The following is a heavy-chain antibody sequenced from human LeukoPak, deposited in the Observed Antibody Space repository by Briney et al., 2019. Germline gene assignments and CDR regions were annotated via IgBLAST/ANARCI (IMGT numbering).Heavy chain of an antibody. CDR2: ISGSGRST. CDR3: AKDQGTYCSTTSCYAPDAFDI. J-gene: IGHJ3*02. V-gene: IGHV3-23*01. D-gene: IGHD2-2*01. Sequence: GGSLRLSCAASGFTFSSYAMSWVRQAPGKGLEWVSVISGSGRSTYYADSVKGRFTISRDNPKSTLYLQMNSLRAEDTAVYYCAKDQGTYCSTTSCYAPDAFDIWGQGTMVTVSS. CDR1: GFTFSSYA.